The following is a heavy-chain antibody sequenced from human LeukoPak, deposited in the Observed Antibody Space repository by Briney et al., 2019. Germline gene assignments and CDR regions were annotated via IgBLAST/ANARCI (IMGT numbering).Heavy chain of an antibody. Sequence: GGSLRLSCAASGFTFSSYEMNWVRQAPGKGLEWVSYISSSGSTIYYADSVKGRFTISRDNAKNSLYLQMNSLRAEGTAVYYCARLLWELHDSYYFDYWGQGTLVTVSS. CDR1: GFTFSSYE. CDR3: ARLLWELHDSYYFDY. J-gene: IGHJ4*02. CDR2: ISSSGSTI. V-gene: IGHV3-48*03. D-gene: IGHD1-26*01.